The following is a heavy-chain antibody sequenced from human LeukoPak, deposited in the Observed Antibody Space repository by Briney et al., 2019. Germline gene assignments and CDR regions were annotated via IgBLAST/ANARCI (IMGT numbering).Heavy chain of an antibody. CDR1: GDSVSIKSAA. Sequence: SQTLSLTCAFSGDSVSIKSAAWNWIRQSPPRGLEWLGRTYYRYKWYNYYSLSVKSRLTINPDTFKNQFSLQLKSVTPEDTAVYDCASGLRSFDSWGQGTLVTVSS. CDR2: TYYRYKWYN. V-gene: IGHV6-1*01. CDR3: ASGLRSFDS. J-gene: IGHJ4*02.